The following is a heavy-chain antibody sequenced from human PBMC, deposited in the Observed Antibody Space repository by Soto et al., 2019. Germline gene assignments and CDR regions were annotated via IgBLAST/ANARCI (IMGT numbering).Heavy chain of an antibody. J-gene: IGHJ4*02. CDR1: GYTFTSYY. V-gene: IGHV1-46*03. CDR2: INPSGGST. Sequence: QVQLVQSGAEVKKPGASVKVSCKASGYTFTSYYMHWVRQAPGQGLEWMGIINPSGGSTSYAQMVQGKVTMTRDTSTSTVYLELSSLRSDYTAVYYCARAYKWNDPNFGYWGQGTLVTVSS. D-gene: IGHD1-1*01. CDR3: ARAYKWNDPNFGY.